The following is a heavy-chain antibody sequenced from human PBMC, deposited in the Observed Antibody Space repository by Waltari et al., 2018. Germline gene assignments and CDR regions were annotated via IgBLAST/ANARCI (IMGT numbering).Heavy chain of an antibody. CDR3: ARESTASNEGV. CDR1: GFTFRIYW. J-gene: IGHJ4*02. CDR2: IRRDGSQA. D-gene: IGHD4-17*01. Sequence: EEQLVESGGGLVQPGGSLRLSCEGSGFTFRIYWMSWVRQAPGKGLEWVANIRRDGSQANYVDSVKGRFTISRDNAKKSLYLQMNSLRAEDTGVYYCARESTASNEGVWGQGTLVTVSS. V-gene: IGHV3-7*01.